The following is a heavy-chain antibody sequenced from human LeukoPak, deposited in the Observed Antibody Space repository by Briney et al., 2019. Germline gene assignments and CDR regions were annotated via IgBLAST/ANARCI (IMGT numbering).Heavy chain of an antibody. CDR3: ARDHYSRNDY. J-gene: IGHJ4*02. CDR1: GFAFNTYS. D-gene: IGHD6-13*01. V-gene: IGHV3-48*02. Sequence: GGSLRLSCAASGFAFNTYSMNWVRQAPGKVLEWVSYISSSSSPIYYEDSVKGRFTISRDNAKNSLYLQMNSLRDEDTAVYYCARDHYSRNDYWGQGTLVTVSS. CDR2: ISSSSSPI.